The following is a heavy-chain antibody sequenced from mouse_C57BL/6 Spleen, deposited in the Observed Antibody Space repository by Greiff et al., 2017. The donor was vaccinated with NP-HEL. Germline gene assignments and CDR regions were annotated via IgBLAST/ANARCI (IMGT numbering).Heavy chain of an antibody. V-gene: IGHV1-52*01. D-gene: IGHD1-1*01. J-gene: IGHJ2*01. Sequence: VQLQQSGAELVRPGSSVKLSCKASGYTFTSYWMHWVKQRPIQGLEWIGNIDPSDSETHYNQKFKDKATLTVDKSSSTAYMQLSSLTSEDSAVYDCARRDYYGSSYDYFDYWGQGTTLTVSS. CDR3: ARRDYYGSSYDYFDY. CDR1: GYTFTSYW. CDR2: IDPSDSET.